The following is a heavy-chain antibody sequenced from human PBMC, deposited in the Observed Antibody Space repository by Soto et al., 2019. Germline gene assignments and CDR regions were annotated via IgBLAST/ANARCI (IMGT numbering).Heavy chain of an antibody. J-gene: IGHJ4*02. CDR2: IIPIFGTA. CDR1: GGTFSSYA. CDR3: ARERVAYYDSSGYVDY. D-gene: IGHD3-22*01. V-gene: IGHV1-69*05. Sequence: SVKVSCKASGGTFSSYAISWVRQAPGQGLEWMGGIIPIFGTANYAQKFQGRVTMTTDTSTSTAYMELRSLRSDDTAVYYCARERVAYYDSSGYVDYWGQGTLVTVSS.